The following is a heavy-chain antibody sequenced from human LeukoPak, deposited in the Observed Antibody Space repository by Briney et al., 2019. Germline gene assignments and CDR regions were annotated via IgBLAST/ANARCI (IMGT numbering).Heavy chain of an antibody. CDR3: AMYDFWSGYQRDNWFDP. J-gene: IGHJ5*02. D-gene: IGHD3-3*01. CDR2: INPNSGGT. Sequence: ASVKFSCKASGYTFTGYYMHWVRQAPGQGLEWMGWINPNSGGTNYAQKFQGRVTMTRDTSISTAYMELSRLRSDDTAVCYCAMYDFWSGYQRDNWFDPWGQGTLVTVSS. V-gene: IGHV1-2*02. CDR1: GYTFTGYY.